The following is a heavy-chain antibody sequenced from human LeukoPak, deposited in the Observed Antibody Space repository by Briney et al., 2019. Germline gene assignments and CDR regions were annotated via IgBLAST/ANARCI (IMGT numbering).Heavy chain of an antibody. CDR1: GGSISSSSYY. CDR3: ARRAVAGTFSDY. V-gene: IGHV4-39*01. CDR2: IYYSGST. J-gene: IGHJ4*02. D-gene: IGHD6-19*01. Sequence: SETLSLTCTVSGGSISSSSYYWGWIRQPPGKGLEWIGSIYYSGSTYYNPSLKSRVTISVDTSKNQFSLKLGSVTAADTAVYYCARRAVAGTFSDYWGQGTLVTVSS.